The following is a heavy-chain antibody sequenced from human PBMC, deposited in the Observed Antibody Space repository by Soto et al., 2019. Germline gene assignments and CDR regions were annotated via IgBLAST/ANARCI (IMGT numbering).Heavy chain of an antibody. CDR2: SRDKAQGYST. Sequence: EVQLVESGGGLVQPGGSLRLSCAGSGFTLSDHYIDWVRQAPGKGLEWVGRSRDKAQGYSTAYAASVKGRFTTSRDESKNSVYLQMNSLKTEDTAVYYCVSRAMAVTWFDPWGQGTLVTVSS. CDR3: VSRAMAVTWFDP. V-gene: IGHV3-72*01. D-gene: IGHD6-19*01. J-gene: IGHJ5*02. CDR1: GFTLSDHY.